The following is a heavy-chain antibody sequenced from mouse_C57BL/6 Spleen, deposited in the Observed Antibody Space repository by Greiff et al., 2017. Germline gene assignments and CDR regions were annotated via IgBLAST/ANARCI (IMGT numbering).Heavy chain of an antibody. V-gene: IGHV1-80*01. CDR2: IYPGDGDT. CDR3: ARRRGTGNWYFDV. J-gene: IGHJ1*03. D-gene: IGHD3-1*01. CDR1: GYAFSSYW. Sequence: VQLQQSGAELVKPGASVKISCKASGYAFSSYWMNWVKQRPGKGLEWIGQIYPGDGDTNYNGKFKGKATLTADKSSSTAYMQLSSLTSEDSAVYFCARRRGTGNWYFDVWGTGTTVTVSS.